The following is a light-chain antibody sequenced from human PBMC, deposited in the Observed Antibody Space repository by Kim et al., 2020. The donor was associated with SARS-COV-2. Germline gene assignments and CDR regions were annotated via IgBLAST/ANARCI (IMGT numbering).Light chain of an antibody. Sequence: DIQMTQSPSTLSASVGDRVTITCRASQSISNWLAWYQQKPGKTPNLLVYQASTLESGVPSRFSGSGSGTEFTLTISSLQPDDFATYYCQQYNTNPLTFGGGTKVDIK. V-gene: IGKV1-5*03. CDR3: QQYNTNPLT. CDR2: QAS. J-gene: IGKJ4*01. CDR1: QSISNW.